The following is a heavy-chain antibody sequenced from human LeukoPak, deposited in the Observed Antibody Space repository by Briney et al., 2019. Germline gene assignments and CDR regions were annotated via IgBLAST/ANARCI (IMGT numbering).Heavy chain of an antibody. V-gene: IGHV3-30*18. CDR1: GFTLSSYD. D-gene: IGHD2-2*01. J-gene: IGHJ4*02. Sequence: GGSLRLSCAASGFTLSSYDMHWVRQAPGKGLEWVAVISYDGGNEYYADSVKGRFTISRDNPKNTLYLQMNSLRAEDTAVYYCAKEFSSHFDYWGQGTLVTVSS. CDR3: AKEFSSHFDY. CDR2: ISYDGGNE.